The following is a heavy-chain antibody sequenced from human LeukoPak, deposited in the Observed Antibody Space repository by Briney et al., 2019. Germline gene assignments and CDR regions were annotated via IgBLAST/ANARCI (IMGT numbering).Heavy chain of an antibody. CDR2: INHSGST. Sequence: PSETLSLTCAVYGGSFSGYYWSWIRQPPGKGLEWIGEINHSGSTNYNPSLKSRVTISVDTSKNQFSLKLSSVTAADTAVYYCARGYDSSGYEYYFDYWGQGTLVTVSS. CDR3: ARGYDSSGYEYYFDY. CDR1: GGSFSGYY. V-gene: IGHV4-34*01. J-gene: IGHJ4*02. D-gene: IGHD3-22*01.